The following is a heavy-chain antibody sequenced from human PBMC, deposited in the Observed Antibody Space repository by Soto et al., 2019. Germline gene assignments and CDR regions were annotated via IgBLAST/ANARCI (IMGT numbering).Heavy chain of an antibody. Sequence: QVQLVESGGGVVQPGRSLRLSCAASGFTFSSYAMHWVRQAPGKVLEWVAVISYDGSNKYYADSVKGRFTISRDNSKNTLYLQMNSLRAEDTAVYYCASRMTTVTTGVDYWGQGTLVTVSS. CDR2: ISYDGSNK. D-gene: IGHD4-17*01. V-gene: IGHV3-30-3*01. J-gene: IGHJ4*02. CDR1: GFTFSSYA. CDR3: ASRMTTVTTGVDY.